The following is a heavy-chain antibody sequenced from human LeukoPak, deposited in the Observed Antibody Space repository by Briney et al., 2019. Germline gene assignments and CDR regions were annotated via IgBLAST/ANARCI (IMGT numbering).Heavy chain of an antibody. CDR2: IIPIFGTA. CDR1: GYTFTSYA. V-gene: IGHV1-69*13. Sequence: GASVKVSCKASGYTFTSYALNWVRQAPGQGLEWMGGIIPIFGTANYAQKFQGRVTITADESTSTAYMELSSLRSEDTAVYYCASCSSGYKFGDYWGQGTLVTASS. D-gene: IGHD3-22*01. J-gene: IGHJ4*02. CDR3: ASCSSGYKFGDY.